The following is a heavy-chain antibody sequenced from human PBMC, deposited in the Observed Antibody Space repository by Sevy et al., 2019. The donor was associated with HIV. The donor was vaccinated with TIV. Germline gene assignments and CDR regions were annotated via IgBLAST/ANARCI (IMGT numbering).Heavy chain of an antibody. J-gene: IGHJ4*02. CDR1: GFSFSVYW. Sequence: GGSLRLSCAASGFSFSVYWMSWVRQAPGKGLEWVATLKQDGSEKYYVDSVKGRFTISRDNAKNSLYLQMNSLRAEDTVVYYCGGEGVGGYSYSLDCWGQGTLVTVSS. D-gene: IGHD5-18*01. CDR3: GGEGVGGYSYSLDC. V-gene: IGHV3-7*01. CDR2: LKQDGSEK.